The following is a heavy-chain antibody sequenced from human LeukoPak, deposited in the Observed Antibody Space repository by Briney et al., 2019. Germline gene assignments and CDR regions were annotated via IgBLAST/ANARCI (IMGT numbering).Heavy chain of an antibody. D-gene: IGHD3-10*01. J-gene: IGHJ4*02. CDR1: GFTFSSQW. V-gene: IGHV3-7*03. CDR3: ARGGVDYYGSGTYYLMYYFDY. Sequence: PGGSLRLSCAASGFTFSSQWMGWVRQAPGKGLEWVANVNQGGTEKFYVDSVKGRFTISRDNAENSLYLQMNSLRAEDTAVYFCARGGVDYYGSGTYYLMYYFDYWGQGALVTVSS. CDR2: VNQGGTEK.